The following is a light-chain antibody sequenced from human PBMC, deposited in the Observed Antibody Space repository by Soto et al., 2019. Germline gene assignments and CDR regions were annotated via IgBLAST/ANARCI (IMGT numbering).Light chain of an antibody. CDR2: EVS. Sequence: QSALTQPPSASGSPGQSVTISCTGTSSDVGGYNYVSWYQQHPGKAPKLMISEVSKRPSGVPDRFSGSKSGNTASLTVSGRQDEDEADYYCSAFAGNNNLVFGGGTKVTVL. V-gene: IGLV2-8*01. CDR3: SAFAGNNNLV. CDR1: SSDVGGYNY. J-gene: IGLJ2*01.